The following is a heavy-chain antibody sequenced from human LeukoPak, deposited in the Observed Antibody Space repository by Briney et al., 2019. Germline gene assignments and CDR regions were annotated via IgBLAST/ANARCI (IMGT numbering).Heavy chain of an antibody. D-gene: IGHD6-19*01. V-gene: IGHV4-39*01. CDR3: ARQYSSGWYRTLYYFDY. CDR2: IYYSGST. J-gene: IGHJ4*02. Sequence: SETLSLTCTVSGVSISSSSYYWGWIRQPPGKGLEWIGSIYYSGSTYYNPSLKSRVTISVDTSKNQFSLKLSSVTAADTAVYYCARQYSSGWYRTLYYFDYWGQGTLVTVSS. CDR1: GVSISSSSYY.